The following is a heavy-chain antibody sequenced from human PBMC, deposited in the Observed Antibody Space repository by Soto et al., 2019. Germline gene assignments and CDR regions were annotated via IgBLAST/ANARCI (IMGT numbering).Heavy chain of an antibody. D-gene: IGHD2-15*01. J-gene: IGHJ6*02. Sequence: QVQLQESGPGLVKPSETLSLTCTVSGGSISSYYWSWIRQPPGKGLEWIGYIYYSGSTNYNPSLKSRVTIXXDXSXXQFSLKLSSVTAADTAVYYCARPLRSGGSWYGMDVWGQGTTVTVSS. CDR1: GGSISSYY. CDR3: ARPLRSGGSWYGMDV. V-gene: IGHV4-59*08. CDR2: IYYSGST.